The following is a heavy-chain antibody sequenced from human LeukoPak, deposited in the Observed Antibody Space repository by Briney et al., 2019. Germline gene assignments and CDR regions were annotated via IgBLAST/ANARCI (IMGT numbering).Heavy chain of an antibody. CDR3: ARGLRLPSRSAPAVPHV. CDR1: GGSFSDYY. J-gene: IGHJ6*04. D-gene: IGHD2-2*01. CDR2: INHSGTT. V-gene: IGHV4-34*01. Sequence: SETLSLTCAVYGGSFSDYYRNWIRQPPGKGLEWIGEINHSGTTNYNPSLKSRVTISVDTSKNQFSLRLSAVTAADTAVYHCARGLRLPSRSAPAVPHVWAKGTTVTVSA.